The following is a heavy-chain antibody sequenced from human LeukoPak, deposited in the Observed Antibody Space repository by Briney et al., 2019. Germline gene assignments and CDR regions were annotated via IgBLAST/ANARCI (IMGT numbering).Heavy chain of an antibody. D-gene: IGHD3-3*01. J-gene: IGHJ5*02. Sequence: SETLSLTCTVSGGSISSGSYYWSWIRQPAGKGLEWIGRIYTSGSTNYNPSLKSRATISVDTSKNQFSLKLSSVTAADTAVYYCARGVNYDFWSGLNWFDPWGQGTLVTVSS. CDR1: GGSISSGSYY. CDR2: IYTSGST. CDR3: ARGVNYDFWSGLNWFDP. V-gene: IGHV4-61*02.